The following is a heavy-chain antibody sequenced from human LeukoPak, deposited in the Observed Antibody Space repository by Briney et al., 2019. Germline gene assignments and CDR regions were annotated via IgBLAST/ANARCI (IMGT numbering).Heavy chain of an antibody. CDR2: ISYDGSNK. CDR3: AKGKHCSSTSCSSKYYYGMDV. V-gene: IGHV3-30*18. D-gene: IGHD2-2*01. Sequence: PGGSLRLSCAASGFTFSSHGMHWVRQAPGKGLEWVAVISYDGSNKYYADSVKGRFTISRDNSKNTLYLQMNSLRAEDTAVYYCAKGKHCSSTSCSSKYYYGMDVWGQGTTVTVSS. CDR1: GFTFSSHG. J-gene: IGHJ6*02.